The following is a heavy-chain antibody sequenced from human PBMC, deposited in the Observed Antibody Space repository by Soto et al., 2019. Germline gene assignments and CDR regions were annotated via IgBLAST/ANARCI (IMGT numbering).Heavy chain of an antibody. V-gene: IGHV3-74*01. Sequence: QPGGSLRLSCATSGFTFSRDWMHWVRQAPGKGLVWVSRINSDGTRTNYADYAMGRFTISRDNAKNSLYLQMNSLRAEDTAVYYCARLTDTDYWGQGTLVTVSS. CDR3: ARLTDTDY. D-gene: IGHD3-9*01. CDR2: INSDGTRT. CDR1: GFTFSRDW. J-gene: IGHJ4*02.